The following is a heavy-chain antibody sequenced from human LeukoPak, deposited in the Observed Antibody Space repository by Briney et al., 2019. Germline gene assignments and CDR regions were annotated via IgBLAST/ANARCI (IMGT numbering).Heavy chain of an antibody. Sequence: LSLTCTVSGGSISSSSYYWGWIRQPPGTGLEWVSYITSSGSTRYYADSVKGRFTISRDNAKNSLYLQMNSLRAEDTAVYYCARETDYSLFDYWGQGTLVTVSS. D-gene: IGHD3-10*01. V-gene: IGHV3-11*04. CDR1: GGSISSSSYY. J-gene: IGHJ4*02. CDR3: ARETDYSLFDY. CDR2: ITSSGSTR.